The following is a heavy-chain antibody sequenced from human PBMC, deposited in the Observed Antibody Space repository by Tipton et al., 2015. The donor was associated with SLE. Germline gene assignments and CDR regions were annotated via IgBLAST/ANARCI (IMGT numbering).Heavy chain of an antibody. J-gene: IGHJ4*02. V-gene: IGHV3-23*01. Sequence: SLRLSCTTSGFTFIIYAMSWVRQAPGKGLEWVSVISGTGGNTFYADSVKGRFTISRDNSKNTVYLQMNSLRAEDTAVYYCATRQGSGWYQYFDYWGQGTLVTVSS. CDR1: GFTFIIYA. CDR2: ISGTGGNT. CDR3: ATRQGSGWYQYFDY. D-gene: IGHD6-19*01.